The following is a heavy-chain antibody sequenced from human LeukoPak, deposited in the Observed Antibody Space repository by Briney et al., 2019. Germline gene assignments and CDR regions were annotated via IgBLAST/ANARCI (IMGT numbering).Heavy chain of an antibody. CDR3: VRGHGYNLEDYFDN. CDR1: GFTFSNYA. Sequence: GGSLRLSCAASGFTFSNYAMTWVRQAPGKGLEWVSAISGSGGSTYYADSVKGRFTVSRDNSKNSLSLYMNSLTTEDTALYYCVRGHGYNLEDYFDNWGQGTLVTVSS. V-gene: IGHV3-43*02. D-gene: IGHD5-24*01. CDR2: ISGSGGST. J-gene: IGHJ4*02.